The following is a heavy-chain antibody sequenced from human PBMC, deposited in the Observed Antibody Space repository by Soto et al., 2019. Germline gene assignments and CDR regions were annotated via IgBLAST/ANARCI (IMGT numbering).Heavy chain of an antibody. CDR3: ARDAGYCSSTSCSYYYYGMDV. CDR1: GGTFITLA. D-gene: IGHD2-2*01. V-gene: IGHV3-33*08. J-gene: IGHJ6*02. Sequence: GLSIRLSCGASGGTFITLAMSWIRQAQGKGLEWVAVISNNRSNKYYADSVKGRFTISRDNAKNSLHLQMNSLRAEDTAVYYCARDAGYCSSTSCSYYYYGMDVWGQGTTVTVSS. CDR2: ISNNRSNK.